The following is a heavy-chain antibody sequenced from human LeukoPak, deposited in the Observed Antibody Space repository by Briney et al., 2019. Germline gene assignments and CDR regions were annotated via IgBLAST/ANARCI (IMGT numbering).Heavy chain of an antibody. Sequence: ASVKVSCKASGYTFTSYDINWVRQATGQGLEWMGWMNPNSGNTGYAQKFQGRVTMTRNTSISTAYMELSSLRSEDTAVYYCARDLGYCTNGVCHTRFDYWGQGTLVAVSS. CDR3: ARDLGYCTNGVCHTRFDY. V-gene: IGHV1-8*01. D-gene: IGHD2-8*01. CDR1: GYTFTSYD. CDR2: MNPNSGNT. J-gene: IGHJ4*02.